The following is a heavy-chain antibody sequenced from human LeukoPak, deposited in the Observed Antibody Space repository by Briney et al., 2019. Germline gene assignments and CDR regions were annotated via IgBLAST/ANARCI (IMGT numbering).Heavy chain of an antibody. J-gene: IGHJ4*02. CDR2: IYYSGST. CDR3: ARHSFGGGATTALDY. D-gene: IGHD1-26*01. Sequence: PSETLSLTCTVSGGSVSSGSYYWSWIRQPPGKELEWIGYIYYSGSTNYNPSLKSRVTISVDTSKNQFSLKLSSVTAADTAVYYCARHSFGGGATTALDYWGQGTLVTVSS. V-gene: IGHV4-61*01. CDR1: GGSVSSGSYY.